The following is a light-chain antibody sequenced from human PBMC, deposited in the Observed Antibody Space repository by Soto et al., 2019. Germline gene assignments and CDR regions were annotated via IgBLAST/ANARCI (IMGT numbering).Light chain of an antibody. J-gene: IGKJ1*01. V-gene: IGKV1-12*01. CDR3: QRDYNNIRT. CDR2: AAS. CDR1: QGINNW. Sequence: DIQMTQSPSSVSASEGDRVTITCRASQGINNWLAWYQQKPGKAPKLLIYAASSLQSGVPSRFSGSGSGTDFTLTISSLQPEDFATYYCQRDYNNIRTFGQGTKVDIK.